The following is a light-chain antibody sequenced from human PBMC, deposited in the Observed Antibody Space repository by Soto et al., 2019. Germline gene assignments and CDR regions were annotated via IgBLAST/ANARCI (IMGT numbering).Light chain of an antibody. CDR2: AAF. V-gene: IGKV3-20*01. CDR1: QSISSSY. J-gene: IGKJ4*01. CDR3: QQYAFLVT. Sequence: EIVLTQSPDTLSLSPGERATLSCRASQSISSSYLAWYRQKPGQAPRLLIYAAFSRATGIPDRFSGSGSGTDFTLTISRLEPEDSALYYCQQYAFLVTFGGGTKVEIK.